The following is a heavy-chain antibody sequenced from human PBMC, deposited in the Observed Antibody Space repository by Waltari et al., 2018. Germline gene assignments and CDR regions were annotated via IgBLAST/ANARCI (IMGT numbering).Heavy chain of an antibody. CDR2: IIPIFGTA. J-gene: IGHJ4*02. V-gene: IGHV1-69*06. CDR3: ARAAHMITFGEGGRFDY. D-gene: IGHD3-16*01. CDR1: SSYA. Sequence: SSYAISWVRQAPGQGLEWMGRIIPIFGTANYAQKFQGRVTITADKSTSTAYMELSSLRSEDTAVYYCARAAHMITFGEGGRFDYWGQGTLVTVSS.